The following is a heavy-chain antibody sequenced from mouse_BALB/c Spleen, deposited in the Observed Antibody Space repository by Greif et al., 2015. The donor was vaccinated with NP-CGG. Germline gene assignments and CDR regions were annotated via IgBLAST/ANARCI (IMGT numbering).Heavy chain of an antibody. CDR3: ARHDEVYYYAMDY. Sequence: VQLQQSGAELVRPGALVKLSCKASGFNIKDYYMHWVKQRPEQGLEWIGWIDPENGNTIYDPKFQGKASITADTSSNTAYLQLSSLTSEDTAVYYCARHDEVYYYAMDYWGQGTSVTVSS. J-gene: IGHJ4*01. V-gene: IGHV14-1*02. D-gene: IGHD2-12*01. CDR2: IDPENGNT. CDR1: GFNIKDYY.